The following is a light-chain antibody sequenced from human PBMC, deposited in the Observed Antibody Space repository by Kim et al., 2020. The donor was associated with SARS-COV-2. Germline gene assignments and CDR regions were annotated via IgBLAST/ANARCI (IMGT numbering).Light chain of an antibody. J-gene: IGLJ3*02. CDR2: QNT. Sequence: VSPGQPASITCSGDKLGDSYACWYQQKPGQSPLLVIYQNTRRPSGIPERFSGSNSGSTATLIISGTQAMDEADYYCQAWDSSTAVFGGGTQLTVL. CDR1: KLGDSY. CDR3: QAWDSSTAV. V-gene: IGLV3-1*01.